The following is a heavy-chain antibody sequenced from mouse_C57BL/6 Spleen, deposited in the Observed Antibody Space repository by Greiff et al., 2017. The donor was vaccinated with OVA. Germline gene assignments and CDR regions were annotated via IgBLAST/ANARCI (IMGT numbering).Heavy chain of an antibody. D-gene: IGHD2-5*01. CDR3: ARYCSNPHYYDC. V-gene: IGHV1-59*01. CDR1: GYTFTSYR. Sequence: VQLQQPGAELVRPGTSVKLSCKASGYTFTSYRMHWVKQRPGQGLEWIGAIDPSDSYTNYNQKFKGKATLTVDTSSSTAYMQLSSLTSEDSAVYYCARYCSNPHYYDCWGQGTTLTVSS. CDR2: IDPSDSYT. J-gene: IGHJ2*01.